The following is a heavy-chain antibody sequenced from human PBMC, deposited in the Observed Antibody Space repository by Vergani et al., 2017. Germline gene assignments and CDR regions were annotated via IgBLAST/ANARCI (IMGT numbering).Heavy chain of an antibody. Sequence: QVQLVQSGAEVKKPGASVRVSCKAFGYIFTSDDIDWVRQATGQGLEWMGWMNPNSGNTGYGQRFQGRVTITRDTSISTAYLELSMLRSEDTVVYYGVRARRACSADGCPRYYFDYWGQGTLVTVSS. CDR3: VRARRACSADGCPRYYFDY. CDR1: GYIFTSDD. CDR2: MNPNSGNT. V-gene: IGHV1-8*01. J-gene: IGHJ4*02. D-gene: IGHD2-15*01.